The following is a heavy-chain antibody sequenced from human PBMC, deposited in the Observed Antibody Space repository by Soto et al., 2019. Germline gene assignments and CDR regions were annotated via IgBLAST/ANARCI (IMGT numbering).Heavy chain of an antibody. CDR3: ARGSSGYELAPTNFDY. Sequence: PGESLKISCKGSGYSFTSYWIGWVRQMPGKGLEWMGIIYPGDSDTRYSPSFQGQVTISADKSISTAYLQWSSLKASDTAMYYCARGSSGYELAPTNFDYWGQGTLVTVSS. V-gene: IGHV5-51*01. CDR2: IYPGDSDT. D-gene: IGHD5-12*01. CDR1: GYSFTSYW. J-gene: IGHJ4*02.